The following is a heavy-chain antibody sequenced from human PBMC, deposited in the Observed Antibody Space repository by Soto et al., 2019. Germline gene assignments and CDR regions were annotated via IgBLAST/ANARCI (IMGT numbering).Heavy chain of an antibody. CDR2: IRAYNGYT. J-gene: IGHJ4*02. CDR1: GYTFTSYG. CDR3: ARASDGYRSGWYVGYFDY. Sequence: QVQLVQSGAEVKKPGASLKVSCKASGYTFTSYGISWVRQAPGQGLEWMGWIRAYNGYTNYAQKFQGRVTVTTDTSTRTAYMELRSLISDDTAVYYCARASDGYRSGWYVGYFDYWGQGTLVTVSS. V-gene: IGHV1-18*04. D-gene: IGHD6-19*01.